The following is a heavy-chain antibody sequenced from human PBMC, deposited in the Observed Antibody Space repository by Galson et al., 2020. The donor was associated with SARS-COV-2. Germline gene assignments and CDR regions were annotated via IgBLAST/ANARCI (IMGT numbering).Heavy chain of an antibody. D-gene: IGHD3-22*01. J-gene: IGHJ5*02. CDR1: GFTFSSYG. CDR2: IWYDGSNK. CDR3: ARGFSYYYDNSGYYYPNWFDP. Sequence: GGSLRLSCAASGFTFSSYGMHWVRQAPGKGLEWVAVIWYDGSNKYYADSVKGRFTISRDNSKNTLYLQMNSLGAEDTAVYYCARGFSYYYDNSGYYYPNWFDPWGQGTLVTVSS. V-gene: IGHV3-33*01.